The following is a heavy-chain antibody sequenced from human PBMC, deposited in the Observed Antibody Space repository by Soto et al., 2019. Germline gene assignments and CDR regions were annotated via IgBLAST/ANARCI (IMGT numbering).Heavy chain of an antibody. CDR2: IYWGDDK. V-gene: IGHV2-5*02. D-gene: IGHD2-2*01. J-gene: IGHJ4*02. CDR3: AYSAYANGWEVIEY. CDR1: GFSLSNIGAG. Sequence: QITVKESSPTLVKPTQTLTLTCTFSGFSLSNIGAGVGWIRQPPGKALEWLAIIYWGDDKRYNSSLKTRLTITKETSKHQGGLTVANMYPADTGTDYCAYSAYANGWEVIEYWGQGTLVTVSS.